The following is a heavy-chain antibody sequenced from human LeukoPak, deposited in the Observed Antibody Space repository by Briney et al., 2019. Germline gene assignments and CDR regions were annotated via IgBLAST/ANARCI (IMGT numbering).Heavy chain of an antibody. V-gene: IGHV1-18*01. CDR2: ISGYNGNT. CDR1: GYTFTAYG. Sequence: ASVKVSCKASGYTFTAYGISWVRQAPGQGLEWMGWISGYNGNTKYAQKFQGRVTMTTDTSTSTAYMELRSLRSDDTAVYYCARDTCSSSNCYTPGYNYHYGMDVWGQGTTVTVSS. J-gene: IGHJ6*02. CDR3: ARDTCSSSNCYTPGYNYHYGMDV. D-gene: IGHD2-2*01.